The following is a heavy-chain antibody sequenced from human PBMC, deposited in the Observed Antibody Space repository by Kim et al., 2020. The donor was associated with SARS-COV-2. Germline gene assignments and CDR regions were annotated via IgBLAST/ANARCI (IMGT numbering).Heavy chain of an antibody. CDR2: ISSSSSYI. D-gene: IGHD3-3*01. J-gene: IGHJ6*02. V-gene: IGHV3-21*01. CDR3: ARGMDRITIFGVVIEDYYYGMAV. Sequence: GGSLRLSCAASGFTFSSYSMNWVRQAPGKGLEWVSSISSSSSYIYYADSVKGRFTISRDNAKNSLYLQMNSLRAEDTAVYYCARGMDRITIFGVVIEDYYYGMAVWGQGTTVTVSS. CDR1: GFTFSSYS.